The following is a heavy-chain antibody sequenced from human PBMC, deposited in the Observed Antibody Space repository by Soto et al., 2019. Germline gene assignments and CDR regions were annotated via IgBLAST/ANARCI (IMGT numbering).Heavy chain of an antibody. CDR1: GFTVSSNY. V-gene: IGHV3-66*01. CDR3: ARDRIPTGMDV. Sequence: HPGGSLRLSCAASGFTVSSNYMSWVRQAPGKGLEWVSVISSGGRTYYADSVKGRFTISRDNSKNTLYLQMNSLRAEDTAVYYCARDRIPTGMDVWGQGTTVTVSS. J-gene: IGHJ6*02. CDR2: ISSGGRT.